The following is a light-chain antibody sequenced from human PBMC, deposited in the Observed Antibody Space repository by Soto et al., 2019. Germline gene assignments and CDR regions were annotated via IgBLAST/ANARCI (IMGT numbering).Light chain of an antibody. CDR3: QKYNSAPLT. V-gene: IGKV1-27*01. Sequence: DIQMTQSPSSLSASVGDRVTITCRASRGISTSLAWYQQKPGNVPKLLIYAASTLQSGVPSRFSGSGSGTDFTLTISSLQPEDVATYYCQKYNSAPLTFGQGTRLEIK. CDR1: RGISTS. J-gene: IGKJ5*01. CDR2: AAS.